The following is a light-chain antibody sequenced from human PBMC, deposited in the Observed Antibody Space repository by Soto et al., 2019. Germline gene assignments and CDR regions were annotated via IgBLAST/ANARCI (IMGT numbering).Light chain of an antibody. Sequence: EIVLTQSPGTLSLSPGERATLSCGASQSVSSSYLAWYQQRPGQAPRLLIYSASSRATGIPDRVSGSGSGTDFTLTISRLEPEDFAVYYCQQYGSLSWTFGQGTKVDIK. CDR1: QSVSSSY. CDR2: SAS. V-gene: IGKV3-20*01. J-gene: IGKJ1*01. CDR3: QQYGSLSWT.